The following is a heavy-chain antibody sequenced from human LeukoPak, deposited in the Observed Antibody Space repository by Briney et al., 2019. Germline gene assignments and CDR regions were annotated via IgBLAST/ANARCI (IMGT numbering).Heavy chain of an antibody. CDR2: IHSGGVT. CDR1: GFTVSSQY. J-gene: IGHJ4*02. V-gene: IGHV3-53*01. D-gene: IGHD2-21*01. CDR3: ASSVYSGSPTKSFDY. Sequence: GGSLRLSCAASGFTVSSQYMNWVRQAPGKGLEWVSVIHSGGVTYYADSVKGRFTISRDNSKNILYLQMDSLRADDTATYYCASSVYSGSPTKSFDYWGRGTLITVSS.